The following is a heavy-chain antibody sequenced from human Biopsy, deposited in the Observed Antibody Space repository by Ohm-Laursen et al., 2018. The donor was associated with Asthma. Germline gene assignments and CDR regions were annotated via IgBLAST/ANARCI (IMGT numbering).Heavy chain of an antibody. CDR3: ARAVDYSRYYGIDV. V-gene: IGHV1-18*01. D-gene: IGHD3-10*01. Sequence: SVKVSCNTSGYTFNSAGITWVRQAPGQGLEWMGWISVYNGNTKVAQKLQDRVTMITDTSTSTAYMELRSLRSDDTAVYFCARAVDYSRYYGIDVWGQGTTVTVS. CDR1: GYTFNSAG. J-gene: IGHJ6*02. CDR2: ISVYNGNT.